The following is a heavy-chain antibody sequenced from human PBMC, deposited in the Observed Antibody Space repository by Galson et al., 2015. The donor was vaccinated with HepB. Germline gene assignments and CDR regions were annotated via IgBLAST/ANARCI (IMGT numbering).Heavy chain of an antibody. J-gene: IGHJ4*02. CDR1: GFTFSSYS. CDR3: ATGPGIAAAGTFLY. D-gene: IGHD6-13*01. V-gene: IGHV3-48*04. CDR2: ISSSSSTI. Sequence: SLRLSCAASGFTFSSYSMNWVRQAPGKGLEWVSYISSSSSTIYYAGSVKGRFTISRDNAKNSLYLQMNSLRAEDTAVYYCATGPGIAAAGTFLYWGQGTLVTVSS.